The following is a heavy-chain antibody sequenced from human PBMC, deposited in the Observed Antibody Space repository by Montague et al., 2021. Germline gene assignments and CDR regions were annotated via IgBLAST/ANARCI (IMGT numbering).Heavy chain of an antibody. D-gene: IGHD3-10*01. CDR2: IWFDGSKK. V-gene: IGHV3-33*06. CDR1: GFTFSSYA. J-gene: IGHJ6*03. CDR3: VKDSGYFYYMDV. Sequence: SRRLSLSASGFTFSSYAMHWVRQAPGTGPEWVAIIWFDGSKKYYRDSVKGRFTISRDNSENTLHLQMNSLRAEDTAVYYCVKDSGYFYYMDVWGKGTTVTVSS.